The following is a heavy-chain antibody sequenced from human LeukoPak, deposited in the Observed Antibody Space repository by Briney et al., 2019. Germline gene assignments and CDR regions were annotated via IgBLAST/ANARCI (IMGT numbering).Heavy chain of an antibody. D-gene: IGHD2-2*01. Sequence: SETLSLTCTVSGGSISSGDYYWRWIRQPPGKGLEWIGYIYYSGSTYYNPSLKSRVTISVDTSKNQFSLKLSSVTAADTAVYYCARGRVVVPAPPYWFDPWGQGTLVTVSS. J-gene: IGHJ5*02. V-gene: IGHV4-30-4*01. CDR3: ARGRVVVPAPPYWFDP. CDR1: GGSISSGDYY. CDR2: IYYSGST.